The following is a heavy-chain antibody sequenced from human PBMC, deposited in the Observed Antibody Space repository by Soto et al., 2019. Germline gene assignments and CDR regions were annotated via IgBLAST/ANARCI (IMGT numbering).Heavy chain of an antibody. D-gene: IGHD3-9*01. CDR3: ATLDDILTGYYVNFDY. CDR1: GDTLTELS. CDR2: FDPEDGKT. J-gene: IGHJ4*02. Sequence: ASVKVSCKVSGDTLTELSMHWVRQAPGKGLEWMGSFDPEDGKTICAQKFQGRVTMTEDTSADTAYMELSSLRSEDTAVYYCATLDDILTGYYVNFDYWGQGTLVTVSS. V-gene: IGHV1-24*01.